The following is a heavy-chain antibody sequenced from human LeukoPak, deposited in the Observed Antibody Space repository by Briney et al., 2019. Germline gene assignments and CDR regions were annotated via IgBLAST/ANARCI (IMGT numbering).Heavy chain of an antibody. V-gene: IGHV3-7*01. CDR1: GFTFSSYW. Sequence: GGSLRLSCAASGFTFSSYWMTWVRQAPGKGLEWVANIKQDGSEKYYVDSVKGRFTISRDNAKNSLYLQMNSLRAEDTAVYYCARGGYGSGSYYQNYWGQGTLVTVSS. CDR2: IKQDGSEK. CDR3: ARGGYGSGSYYQNY. J-gene: IGHJ4*02. D-gene: IGHD3-10*01.